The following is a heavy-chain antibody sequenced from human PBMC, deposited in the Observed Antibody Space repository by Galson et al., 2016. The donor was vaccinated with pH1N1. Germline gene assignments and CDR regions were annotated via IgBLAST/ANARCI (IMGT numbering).Heavy chain of an antibody. D-gene: IGHD3-9*01. J-gene: IGHJ3*02. V-gene: IGHV7-4-1*02. CDR3: ARETPSPNPTVLRCFDWSRGLSAFDM. Sequence: SVKVSCKASGFTFSNHGINWVRQAPGQGLEWMGWINTKTGNPTYAQGFTGRFVFSLDTSVNTAYLQINSLKADDTAVYYCARETPSPNPTVLRCFDWSRGLSAFDMWGRGTLVTVSS. CDR1: GFTFSNHG. CDR2: INTKTGNP.